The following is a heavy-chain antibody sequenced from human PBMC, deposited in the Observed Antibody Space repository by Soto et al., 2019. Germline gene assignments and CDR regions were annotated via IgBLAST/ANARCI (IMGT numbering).Heavy chain of an antibody. CDR3: ARPRRDRNFYHGVAV. Sequence: QVQLVQSGAELKKPGSSVKVSCKASGGTFSKYAISWVRQAPGQGLEWLGGIIPMFGTPNYAQKFQGRVTISADESTTTAYLELSSRRSADTAVYFCARPRRDRNFYHGVAVWGQGTTVTVSS. CDR2: IIPMFGTP. D-gene: IGHD3-22*01. J-gene: IGHJ6*02. CDR1: GGTFSKYA. V-gene: IGHV1-69*01.